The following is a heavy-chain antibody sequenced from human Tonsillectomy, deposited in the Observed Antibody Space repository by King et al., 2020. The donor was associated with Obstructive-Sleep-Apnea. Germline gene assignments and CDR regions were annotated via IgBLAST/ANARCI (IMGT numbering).Heavy chain of an antibody. CDR3: ARHAGWELNLFDY. V-gene: IGHV4-59*08. CDR1: GGSISSYY. CDR2: IYYSVST. J-gene: IGHJ4*02. Sequence: QLQESGPGLVKPSETLSLTCTVSGGSISSYYWSWIRKPPGKGLEWIGYIYYSVSTNYNPSLKSRVTISVDTSKNQFSLKLSSVTAADTAVYYCARHAGWELNLFDYWGQGTLVTVSS. D-gene: IGHD1-26*01.